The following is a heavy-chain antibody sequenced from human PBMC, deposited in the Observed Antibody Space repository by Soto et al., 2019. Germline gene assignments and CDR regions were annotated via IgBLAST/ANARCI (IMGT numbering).Heavy chain of an antibody. CDR2: INHNGST. J-gene: IGHJ4*02. Sequence: QVQLQQWGAGLLKPSETLSLTCAVYGGSFSGYYWTWIRQPPGTGLEWIGEINHNGSTNYNPSLKSRVTISVDTSKNQFSLKLTSVTAADTAVYYCARDKITGRCDYWGQGTLVTVSS. CDR1: GGSFSGYY. D-gene: IGHD2-8*02. V-gene: IGHV4-34*01. CDR3: ARDKITGRCDY.